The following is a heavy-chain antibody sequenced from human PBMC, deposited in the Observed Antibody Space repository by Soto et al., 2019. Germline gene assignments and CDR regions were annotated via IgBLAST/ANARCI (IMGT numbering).Heavy chain of an antibody. V-gene: IGHV3-48*03. D-gene: IGHD5-12*01. CDR3: ARRASR. CDR2: IHPSGQPI. J-gene: IGHJ3*01. CDR1: GFTFSSSE. Sequence: EVQLVESGGGLIQPGGSLRLSCAASGFTFSSSEMYWVRQAPGKGLEWVSYIHPSGQPIFYADSVKGRFTISRDNAKNSLSLQMCSLRAEDSAVYYCARRASRWGQGTMVTVSS.